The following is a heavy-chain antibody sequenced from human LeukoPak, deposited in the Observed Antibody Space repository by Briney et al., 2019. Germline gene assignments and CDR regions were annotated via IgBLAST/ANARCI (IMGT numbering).Heavy chain of an antibody. CDR1: GFPASSNS. Sequence: GGSLRLSCAASGFPASSNSIGWVRRAPGKGFGRVSVIYSGGSTYYADSVKGRFTISRDNSKNTLYLQMNSLRAEDTAVYYCARSGQIVGATFHVDYWGQGTLVTVSS. CDR2: IYSGGST. CDR3: ARSGQIVGATFHVDY. D-gene: IGHD1-26*01. J-gene: IGHJ4*02. V-gene: IGHV3-66*01.